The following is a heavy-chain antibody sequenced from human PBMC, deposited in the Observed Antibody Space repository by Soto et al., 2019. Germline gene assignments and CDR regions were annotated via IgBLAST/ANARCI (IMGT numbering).Heavy chain of an antibody. J-gene: IGHJ3*02. CDR3: ARDFGQGGAFDI. CDR2: INPNGGST. D-gene: IGHD3-16*01. Sequence: ASVKVSCKASGYTFTSYYMHWVRQAPGQGLEWMGIINPNGGSTNYAQKFQGWVTMTRDTSISTAYMELSRLRSDDTAVYYCARDFGQGGAFDIWGQGTMVTVSS. CDR1: GYTFTSYY. V-gene: IGHV1-2*04.